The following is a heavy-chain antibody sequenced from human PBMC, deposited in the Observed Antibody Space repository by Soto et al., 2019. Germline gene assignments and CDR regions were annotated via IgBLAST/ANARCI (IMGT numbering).Heavy chain of an antibody. CDR1: GYTFTSYG. CDR3: ARDKGDGSVSYYGY. CDR2: ISAYNGNT. J-gene: IGHJ4*02. Sequence: QVQLVQSGAEVKKPGASVKVSCKASGYTFTSYGISWVRQAPGQGLEWMGWISAYNGNTNYAQKLQGRVTVTTDTSTRAAYMELRGLRSDDTAVYYCARDKGDGSVSYYGYWGQGTLVTVSS. D-gene: IGHD3-10*01. V-gene: IGHV1-18*01.